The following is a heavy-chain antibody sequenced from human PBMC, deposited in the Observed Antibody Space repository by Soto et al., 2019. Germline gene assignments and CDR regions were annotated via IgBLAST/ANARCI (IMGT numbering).Heavy chain of an antibody. J-gene: IGHJ2*01. CDR3: ARVVTVVKSFHYWYFDL. D-gene: IGHD2-15*01. Sequence: QVQLVQSGAEVKKPGSSVKVSCKASGGTFSSYAISWVRQAPGQGLEWMGGIIPIFGTANYAQKFQGRVTXTXXESTSTAYMELSRLRSEDTAVYYCARVVTVVKSFHYWYFDLWGRGTLVTVSS. CDR1: GGTFSSYA. V-gene: IGHV1-69*05. CDR2: IIPIFGTA.